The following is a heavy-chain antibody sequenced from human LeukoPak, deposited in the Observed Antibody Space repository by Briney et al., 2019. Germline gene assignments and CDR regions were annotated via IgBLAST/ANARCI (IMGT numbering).Heavy chain of an antibody. V-gene: IGHV1-69*01. CDR3: ARVNDILTGYYNGYFNY. CDR1: EGAFSSNG. Sequence: ASVKVSCKASEGAFSSNGISWVRQAPGQGLEWMGGIIPIFGTANYAQKFQGRVTITADESTSTAYMELSSLRSEDTAVYYCARVNDILTGYYNGYFNYWGQGTLVTVSS. D-gene: IGHD3-9*01. J-gene: IGHJ4*02. CDR2: IIPIFGTA.